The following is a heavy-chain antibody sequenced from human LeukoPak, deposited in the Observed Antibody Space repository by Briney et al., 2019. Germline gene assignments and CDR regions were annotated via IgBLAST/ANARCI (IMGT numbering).Heavy chain of an antibody. CDR3: AKLVTMVRGAKSYYYGMDV. D-gene: IGHD3-10*01. V-gene: IGHV3-21*04. Sequence: GGSLRLSCAASGFTFTDFYMNWVRQAPGKGLEWVSWISPTSSYMYYPDSVKGRFTISRDNAKNSLYLQMNSLRAEDTAVYYCAKLVTMVRGAKSYYYGMDVWGQGTTVTVSS. J-gene: IGHJ6*02. CDR1: GFTFTDFY. CDR2: ISPTSSYM.